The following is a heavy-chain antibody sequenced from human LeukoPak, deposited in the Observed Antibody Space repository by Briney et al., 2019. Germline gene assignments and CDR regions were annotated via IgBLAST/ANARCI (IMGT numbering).Heavy chain of an antibody. CDR1: GGSISSYY. D-gene: IGHD3-16*01. CDR3: ARRLRLGERDAFDI. V-gene: IGHV4-59*12. Sequence: SETLSLTCTVSGGSISSYYWSWIRQPPGKGLEWIGYIYYSGSTNYNPSLKSRVTISVDTSKNQFSLKLSSVTAADTAVYYCARRLRLGERDAFDIWGQGTMVTVSS. CDR2: IYYSGST. J-gene: IGHJ3*02.